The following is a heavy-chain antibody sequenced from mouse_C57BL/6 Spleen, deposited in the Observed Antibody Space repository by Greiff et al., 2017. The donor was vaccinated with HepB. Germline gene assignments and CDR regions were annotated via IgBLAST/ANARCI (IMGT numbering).Heavy chain of an antibody. J-gene: IGHJ2*01. CDR1: GFTFTDYY. CDR3: ARATVVPSYYFDY. Sequence: EVHLVESGGGLVQPGGSLSLSCAASGFTFTDYYMSWVRQPPGKALEWLGFIRNKANGYTTEYSASVKGRFTISRDNSQSILYLQMNALRAEDSATYYCARATVVPSYYFDYWGQGTTLTVSS. V-gene: IGHV7-3*01. CDR2: IRNKANGYTT. D-gene: IGHD1-1*01.